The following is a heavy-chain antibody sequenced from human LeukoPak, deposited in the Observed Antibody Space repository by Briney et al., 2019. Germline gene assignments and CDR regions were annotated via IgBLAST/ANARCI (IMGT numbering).Heavy chain of an antibody. D-gene: IGHD3-16*02. V-gene: IGHV4-4*07. CDR1: GGSISSYY. CDR2: IYTSGST. J-gene: IGHJ4*02. Sequence: NSSETLSLTCTVPGGSISSYYWSWIRQPAGKGLEWIGRIYTSGSTNYNPSLKSRVTISVDRSKNQFSLKLSSVTAADTAVYYCARDVWGSYRQTSHWGQGTLVTVSS. CDR3: ARDVWGSYRQTSH.